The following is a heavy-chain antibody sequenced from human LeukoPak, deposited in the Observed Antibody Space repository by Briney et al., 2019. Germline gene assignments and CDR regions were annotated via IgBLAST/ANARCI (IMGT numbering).Heavy chain of an antibody. Sequence: GGSLRLSCAASGFTFSSYSMNWVRQAPGKGLEWVAVMSKDGNNEYYADSVKGRFTISRDNSKNTLYLQMNSLRAEDTAVYYCAKGIAATWRYLDSWGQGTLVTVSS. CDR3: AKGIAATWRYLDS. V-gene: IGHV3-30*18. J-gene: IGHJ4*02. D-gene: IGHD6-13*01. CDR1: GFTFSSYS. CDR2: MSKDGNNE.